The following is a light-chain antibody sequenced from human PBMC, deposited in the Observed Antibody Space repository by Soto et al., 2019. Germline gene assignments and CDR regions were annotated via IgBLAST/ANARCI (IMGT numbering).Light chain of an antibody. Sequence: QSALTQPASVSGSPGQSIPISCTGTSSDVGGYKYVSWYQQHPDKAPKLIIFEVSNRPSGVSDRFSGSKSGNTASLIISGLQAEDEADYYCSSQTGSATMVFGGGTQLTVL. J-gene: IGLJ2*01. CDR3: SSQTGSATMV. V-gene: IGLV2-14*01. CDR1: SSDVGGYKY. CDR2: EVS.